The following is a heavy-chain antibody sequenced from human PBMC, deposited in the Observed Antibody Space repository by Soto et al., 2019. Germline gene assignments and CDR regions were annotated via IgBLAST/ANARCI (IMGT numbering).Heavy chain of an antibody. CDR3: ARELGYCSSTSCYPAGWFGP. Sequence: AETLSLTCAVSGGSISSYYGNWVRKPPGKGLEWIGYIYYSGSTNYNPSLKSRVTISVDTSGNQFSLKLSSVTAADAAVYYCARELGYCSSTSCYPAGWFGPWGQGTLVTVSS. J-gene: IGHJ5*02. D-gene: IGHD2-2*01. V-gene: IGHV4-59*01. CDR1: GGSISSYY. CDR2: IYYSGST.